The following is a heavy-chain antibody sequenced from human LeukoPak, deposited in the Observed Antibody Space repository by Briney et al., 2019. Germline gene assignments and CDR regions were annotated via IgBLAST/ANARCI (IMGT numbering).Heavy chain of an antibody. J-gene: IGHJ3*02. V-gene: IGHV3-23*01. CDR1: GFSYSSYT. D-gene: IGHD3-10*02. Sequence: PGRSLRLSCVASGFSYSSYTMSWVRQAPGKGLEWVSTITDRGSSTFYADSVKGRLTISKDNTKSTLFLQMNSLRAEDTAIYYCVKDIGYDYIHDAFDIWGQGEVVAVS. CDR3: VKDIGYDYIHDAFDI. CDR2: ITDRGSST.